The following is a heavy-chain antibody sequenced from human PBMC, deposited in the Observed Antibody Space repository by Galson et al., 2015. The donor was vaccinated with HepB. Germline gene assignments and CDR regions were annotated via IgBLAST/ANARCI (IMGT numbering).Heavy chain of an antibody. CDR2: IKEDGSEK. V-gene: IGHV3-7*01. CDR3: ARGLRA. J-gene: IGHJ5*02. Sequence: SLRLSCAGSGFTFSSYWMSWVRQAPGKGLECVANIKEDGSEKQYVDSVRGRFTISRDNVKKSMYLQMNSLRVDDTGTYYCARGLRAWGQGILVTVAS. CDR1: GFTFSSYW.